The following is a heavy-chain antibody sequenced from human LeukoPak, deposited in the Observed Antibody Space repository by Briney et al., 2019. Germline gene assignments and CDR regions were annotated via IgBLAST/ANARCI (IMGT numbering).Heavy chain of an antibody. J-gene: IGHJ3*02. V-gene: IGHV4-59*01. CDR2: IYYSGST. D-gene: IGHD6-6*01. Sequence: SETLSLTCTVCGGSISSYYWSWIRQPPGKGLEWIGYIYYSGSTNYNPSLKSRVTISVDTSKNQFSLKLSSVTAADTAVYYCARVGVAARPGAFDIWGQGTMVTVSS. CDR1: GGSISSYY. CDR3: ARVGVAARPGAFDI.